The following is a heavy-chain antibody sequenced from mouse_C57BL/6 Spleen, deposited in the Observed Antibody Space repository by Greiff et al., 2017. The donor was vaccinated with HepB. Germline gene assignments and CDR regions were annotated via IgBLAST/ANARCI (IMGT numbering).Heavy chain of an antibody. CDR1: GYAFSSYW. Sequence: VKLQQSGAELVKPGASVKISCKASGYAFSSYWMNWVKQRPGKGLEWIRQIYPGDGDTNYNGKFKGKATLTADKSSSTAYMQLSSLTSEDSAVYFCARAYYSNYDYAMDYWGQGTSVTVSS. J-gene: IGHJ4*01. CDR2: IYPGDGDT. D-gene: IGHD2-5*01. V-gene: IGHV1-80*01. CDR3: ARAYYSNYDYAMDY.